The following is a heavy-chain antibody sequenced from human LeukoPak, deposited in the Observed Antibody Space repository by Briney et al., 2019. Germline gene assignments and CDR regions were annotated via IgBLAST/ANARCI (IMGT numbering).Heavy chain of an antibody. V-gene: IGHV4-34*01. J-gene: IGHJ4*02. CDR2: INHSGST. CDR3: ARGTGGSGGSGIDY. D-gene: IGHD3-10*01. CDR1: GGSFSGYY. Sequence: SETLSLTCAVYGGSFSGYYWSWIRQPPGKGLEWIGEINHSGSTNYNPSLKSRVTISVDTSKNQFSLKLSSVTAADTAVYYCARGTGGSGGSGIDYWGQGTLVTVSS.